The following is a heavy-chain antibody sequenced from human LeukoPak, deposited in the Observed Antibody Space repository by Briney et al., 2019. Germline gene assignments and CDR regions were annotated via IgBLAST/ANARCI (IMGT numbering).Heavy chain of an antibody. J-gene: IGHJ4*02. V-gene: IGHV3-23*01. CDR2: ISGSGGST. Sequence: GVLRLSCAAPGFTFSSYAMSWVRQAPGKGLEWVSAISGSGGSTYYADSVKGRFTISRDNSKNTLYLQMNSLRAEDTAIYYFAKDLYCSYWGQGTLVTVSS. D-gene: IGHD2-15*01. CDR3: AKDLYCSY. CDR1: GFTFSSYA.